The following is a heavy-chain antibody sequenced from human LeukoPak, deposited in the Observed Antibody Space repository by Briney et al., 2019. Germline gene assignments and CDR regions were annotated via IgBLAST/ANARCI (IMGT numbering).Heavy chain of an antibody. Sequence: KSGGSLRLSCAASGFTFSDYYMSWIRQAPGKGLEWVSYISSSSYTNYADSVKGRFTISRDNAKNSLYLQMNSLRAEDTAVYYCARGPLVVVAATLDYWGQGTLVTVSS. V-gene: IGHV3-11*05. CDR2: ISSSSYT. J-gene: IGHJ4*02. CDR1: GFTFSDYY. D-gene: IGHD2-15*01. CDR3: ARGPLVVVAATLDY.